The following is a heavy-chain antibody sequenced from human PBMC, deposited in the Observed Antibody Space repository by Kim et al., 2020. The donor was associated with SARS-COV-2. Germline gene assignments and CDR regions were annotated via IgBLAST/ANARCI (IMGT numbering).Heavy chain of an antibody. Sequence: YADAVKGRFTNSRDNAKNSLYLQMNSLRAEDTAVYYCARDRLGLWFGEFKWGQGTLVTVSS. J-gene: IGHJ4*02. V-gene: IGHV3-21*01. CDR3: ARDRLGLWFGEFK. D-gene: IGHD3-10*01.